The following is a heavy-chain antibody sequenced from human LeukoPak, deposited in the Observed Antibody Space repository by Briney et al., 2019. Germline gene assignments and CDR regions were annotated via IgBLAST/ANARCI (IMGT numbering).Heavy chain of an antibody. CDR2: ISGNGRST. D-gene: IGHD3/OR15-3a*01. J-gene: IGHJ4*02. Sequence: GGSLRLSCAASGFTFTSYAMSWVRQAPGKGLEWVSVISGNGRSTYYADSVKGRFTISRDNSKNTVYLQMDSLRAEDTATYYCAKEIGLAVYFDFWGQGTLVTVSS. CDR1: GFTFTSYA. CDR3: AKEIGLAVYFDF. V-gene: IGHV3-23*01.